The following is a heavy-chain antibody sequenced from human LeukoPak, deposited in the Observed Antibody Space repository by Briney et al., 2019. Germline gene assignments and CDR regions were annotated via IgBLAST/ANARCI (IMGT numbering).Heavy chain of an antibody. CDR2: IHPNTGGT. CDR1: GYTFTGHY. CDR3: ARDVSYDSSLFDY. V-gene: IGHV1-2*02. D-gene: IGHD3-22*01. J-gene: IGHJ4*02. Sequence: ASVKVSCKASGYTFTGHYIHWVRQAPGQGLEWMGWIHPNTGGTNYAQKFQGRVTMTRDTSISTAYMELSRLRSDDTAVFYCARDVSYDSSLFDYWGQGTLVTVSS.